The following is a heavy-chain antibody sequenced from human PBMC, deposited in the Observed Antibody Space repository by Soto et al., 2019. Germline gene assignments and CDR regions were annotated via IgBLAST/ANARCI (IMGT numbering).Heavy chain of an antibody. D-gene: IGHD1-26*01. CDR3: ARKWIVGATRAFDI. Sequence: LRLSCAASGFTFSSYSMNWVRQAPGKGLEWVSSISSSSSYIYYADSVKGRFTISRDNAKNSLYLQMNSLRAEDTAVYYCARKWIVGATRAFDIWGQGTMVTVSS. J-gene: IGHJ3*02. CDR2: ISSSSSYI. V-gene: IGHV3-21*01. CDR1: GFTFSSYS.